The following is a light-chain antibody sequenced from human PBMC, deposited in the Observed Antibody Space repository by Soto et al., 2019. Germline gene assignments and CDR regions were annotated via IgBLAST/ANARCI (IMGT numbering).Light chain of an antibody. Sequence: QSALTQPRSVSGSPGQSVTISCTGTSSDVGGFNYVSWYQQYPGKAPKFMIYDVSKRPSGVPDRFSGSKSGNTASLTISGLQAEDEADYYCCSYAGSYTDVFGTGTKLTVL. J-gene: IGLJ1*01. CDR3: CSYAGSYTDV. V-gene: IGLV2-11*01. CDR1: SSDVGGFNY. CDR2: DVS.